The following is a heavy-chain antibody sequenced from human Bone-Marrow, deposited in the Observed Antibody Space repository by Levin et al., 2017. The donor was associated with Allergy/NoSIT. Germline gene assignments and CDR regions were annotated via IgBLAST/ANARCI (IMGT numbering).Heavy chain of an antibody. Sequence: GESLKISCKASGYTFTSSAIHWVRQAPGQGLEWMGWINTNTGNPAYAQGFTGRFVFSLNTSVSTSYLQISSLEAEDTAMYYCARDPPIACSAGICYPDALDIWGPGTMVTVSS. CDR2: INTNTGNP. J-gene: IGHJ3*02. D-gene: IGHD2-15*01. CDR3: ARDPPIACSAGICYPDALDI. V-gene: IGHV7-4-1*02. CDR1: GYTFTSSA.